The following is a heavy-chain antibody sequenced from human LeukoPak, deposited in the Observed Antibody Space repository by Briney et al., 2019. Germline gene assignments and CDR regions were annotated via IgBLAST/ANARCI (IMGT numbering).Heavy chain of an antibody. CDR2: IYYSGST. D-gene: IGHD6-13*01. CDR1: GGSISSYY. J-gene: IGHJ4*02. CDR3: ARSRAVAGRDYFDY. V-gene: IGHV4-59*01. Sequence: SETLSLTCTVSGGSISSYYWSWIRQPPGKGLEWIGYIYYSGSTNYNPSLKSRVTISVDTSKYQFSLKLSPVTAADTAVYYCARSRAVAGRDYFDYWGQGTLVTVSS.